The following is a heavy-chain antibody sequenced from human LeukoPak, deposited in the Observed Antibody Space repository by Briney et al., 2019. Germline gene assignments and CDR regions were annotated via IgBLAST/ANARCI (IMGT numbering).Heavy chain of an antibody. J-gene: IGHJ5*02. Sequence: AASVKVSCKVSGYTLTELSMHWVRQAPGKGLEWMGGFDPEDGETIYAQKFQGRVTMTEDTSTDTAYMELSSLRSEDTAVYYCATGRLEPTGNWFDPWGQGTLVTVSS. V-gene: IGHV1-24*01. D-gene: IGHD1-1*01. CDR3: ATGRLEPTGNWFDP. CDR2: FDPEDGET. CDR1: GYTLTELS.